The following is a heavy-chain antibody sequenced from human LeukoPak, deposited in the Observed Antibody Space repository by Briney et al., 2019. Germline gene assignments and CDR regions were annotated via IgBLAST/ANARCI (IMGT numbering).Heavy chain of an antibody. V-gene: IGHV3-30*02. CDR3: ARKEQWLSTGNWFDP. CDR1: GFTFSSYG. CDR2: IRYDGSNK. Sequence: GGSLRLSCAASGFTFSSYGMHWVRQAPGKGLEWVAFIRYDGSNKYYADSVKGRFTISRDNSKNTLYLQMNSLRAEDTAVYYCARKEQWLSTGNWFDPWGQGTLVTVSS. D-gene: IGHD6-19*01. J-gene: IGHJ5*02.